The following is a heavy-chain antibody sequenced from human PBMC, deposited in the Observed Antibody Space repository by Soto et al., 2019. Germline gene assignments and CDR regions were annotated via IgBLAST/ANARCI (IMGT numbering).Heavy chain of an antibody. CDR3: ARAPPLDTWNSVAYYYYMDV. D-gene: IGHD1-7*01. Sequence: ASVKVSCKASGYTFTSYGISWVRQAPGQGLEWMGWISAYNGNTNYAQKLQGRVTMTTDTSTSTAYMELRSLRSDDTAVYYCARAPPLDTWNSVAYYYYMDVWGKGTTVTVSS. J-gene: IGHJ6*03. CDR2: ISAYNGNT. V-gene: IGHV1-18*01. CDR1: GYTFTSYG.